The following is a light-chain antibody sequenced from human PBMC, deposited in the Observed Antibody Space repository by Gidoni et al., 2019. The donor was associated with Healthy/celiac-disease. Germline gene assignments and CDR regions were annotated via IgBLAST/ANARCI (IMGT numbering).Light chain of an antibody. CDR2: DVS. J-gene: IGLJ2*01. CDR3: CSYAGSYKAV. V-gene: IGLV2-11*01. CDR1: SSDVGGYNH. Sequence: QSALTQPRSVSGSPGHSVTLPCTGTSSDVGGYNHVSWYQQHPGTAPKLMIYDVSKRPSGGPDRFSGSKSGNTATLTISGLQAEDEADYYGCSYAGSYKAVFGGGTKLTVL.